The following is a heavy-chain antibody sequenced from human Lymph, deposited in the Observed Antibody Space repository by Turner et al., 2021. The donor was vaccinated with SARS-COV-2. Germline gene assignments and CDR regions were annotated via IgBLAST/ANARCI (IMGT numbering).Heavy chain of an antibody. Sequence: EVQLVESGGGLVQPGRSLRLSCAASGFTVDDYAMHWVRQAPGKGLEWVSGINWSGGSIAYADSVKGRFTISRDNPKNSLYLQMNSLRAEDTAFYYCAKDLAGTYYSSFDYWGQGTLVTVSS. CDR3: AKDLAGTYYSSFDY. CDR2: INWSGGSI. V-gene: IGHV3-9*01. J-gene: IGHJ4*02. D-gene: IGHD1-26*01. CDR1: GFTVDDYA.